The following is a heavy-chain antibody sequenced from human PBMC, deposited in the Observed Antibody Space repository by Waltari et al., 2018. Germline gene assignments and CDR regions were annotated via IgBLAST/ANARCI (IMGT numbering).Heavy chain of an antibody. CDR1: GGSSSSYY. J-gene: IGHJ5*02. D-gene: IGHD6-13*01. CDR3: ASVAAAGTGYWFDP. CDR2: IYYSGST. Sequence: QVQLQESGPGLVKPSETLSLTCTVSGGSSSSYYWSWLRQPPGKGLEWIGYIYYSGSTNYNPSLKSRFTISVDTSKNQFSLKLSSVTAADTAVYYCASVAAAGTGYWFDPWGQGTLVTVSS. V-gene: IGHV4-59*01.